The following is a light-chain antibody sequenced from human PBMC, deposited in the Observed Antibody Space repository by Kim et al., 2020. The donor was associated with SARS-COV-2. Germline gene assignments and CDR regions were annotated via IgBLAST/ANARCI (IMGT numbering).Light chain of an antibody. Sequence: GQSITISCTGTSSDVGGYNFVSWYQQHPGNAPKLIIYDVSSRPSGVSNRFSGSKSDNTASLTISGLQAEDEADYYCTAFASSNPCVFGTVTKVTVL. V-gene: IGLV2-14*04. J-gene: IGLJ1*01. CDR3: TAFASSNPCV. CDR2: DVS. CDR1: SSDVGGYNF.